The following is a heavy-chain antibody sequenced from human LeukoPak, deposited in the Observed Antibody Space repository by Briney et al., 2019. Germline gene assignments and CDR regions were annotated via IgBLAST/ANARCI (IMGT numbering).Heavy chain of an antibody. D-gene: IGHD5-18*01. J-gene: IGHJ4*02. CDR3: ARDSVDTAMVRDY. Sequence: GGSLRLSCAASGFTFSSYSMNWVRQAPGKGLEWVSYISSCSSTIYYADSVKGRFTISRDNAKNSLYLQMNSLRAEDTAVYYCARDSVDTAMVRDYWGQGTLVTVSS. V-gene: IGHV3-48*01. CDR2: ISSCSSTI. CDR1: GFTFSSYS.